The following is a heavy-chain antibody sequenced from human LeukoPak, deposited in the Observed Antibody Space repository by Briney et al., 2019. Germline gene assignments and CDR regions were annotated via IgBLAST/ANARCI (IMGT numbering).Heavy chain of an antibody. J-gene: IGHJ4*02. CDR3: ARTDYYGSGNFDY. Sequence: GESLKISCKGSGYSFTSHWIAWVRQMPGKGLEWMGIIYPGDSDTRYSPSFQGQVTISADKSISTTYLQWTSLKASDTAMYYCARTDYYGSGNFDYWGQGTLVTVSS. CDR2: IYPGDSDT. CDR1: GYSFTSHW. D-gene: IGHD3-10*01. V-gene: IGHV5-51*01.